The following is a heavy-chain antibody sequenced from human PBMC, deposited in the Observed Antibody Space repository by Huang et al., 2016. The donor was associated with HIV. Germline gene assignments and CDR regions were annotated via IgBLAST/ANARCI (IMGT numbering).Heavy chain of an antibody. J-gene: IGHJ4*02. V-gene: IGHV3-9*01. CDR3: AHLPEPSSPWTDY. D-gene: IGHD1-1*01. Sequence: EVHLVESGGGLVQPGRSLRLSCGASGFTFDDFSMHWVRQRPGKGREDFAGITGDSDRVFYAASVKGRFTISRDNAKNSLYLQMNSLRVEDTALYYCAHLPEPSSPWTDYWGQGTLVTVSS. CDR2: ITGDSDRV. CDR1: GFTFDDFS.